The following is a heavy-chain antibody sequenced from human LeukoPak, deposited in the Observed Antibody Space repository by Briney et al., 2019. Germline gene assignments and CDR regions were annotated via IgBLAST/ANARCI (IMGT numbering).Heavy chain of an antibody. Sequence: HLGGSLRLSCAASGFTFSSYGMSWVRQAPGKGLEWVSAISGGGGSTYYADSVKGRFTISRDDSKNTLYLQMNSLRAEDTAVYYCAELGITMIGGVWGKGTTVTISS. CDR3: AELGITMIGGV. D-gene: IGHD3-10*02. V-gene: IGHV3-23*01. CDR1: GFTFSSYG. J-gene: IGHJ6*04. CDR2: ISGGGGST.